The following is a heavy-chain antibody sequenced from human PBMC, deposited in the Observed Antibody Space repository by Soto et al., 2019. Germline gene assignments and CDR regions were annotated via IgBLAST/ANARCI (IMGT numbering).Heavy chain of an antibody. CDR1: GFTFSNYA. D-gene: IGHD2-2*02. V-gene: IGHV3-64D*06. J-gene: IGHJ3*01. Sequence: GGSLRLSCSASGFTFSNYAMHWVRQAPGKGLEYVSAITSNGGSTYYPDSMNGRFTIFRDNSENTLYLQMSSLRVEDTAFYYCVKALSARYNSAKAFDVWGQGTMVTVSS. CDR3: VKALSARYNSAKAFDV. CDR2: ITSNGGST.